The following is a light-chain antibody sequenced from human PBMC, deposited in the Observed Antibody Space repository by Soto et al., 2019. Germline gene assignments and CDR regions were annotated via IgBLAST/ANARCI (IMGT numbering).Light chain of an antibody. V-gene: IGKV1-5*03. CDR2: KAS. J-gene: IGKJ2*01. CDR1: QSISSG. Sequence: DIQMTQSPYTLSASVGDRVTITCRASQSISSGLAWYQQKPGKAPKLLIYKASSLESGVPSRFSGTGSGTEFTLTISSLQPDDFATYYCQQYNSPMYTFGQGTKLQIK. CDR3: QQYNSPMYT.